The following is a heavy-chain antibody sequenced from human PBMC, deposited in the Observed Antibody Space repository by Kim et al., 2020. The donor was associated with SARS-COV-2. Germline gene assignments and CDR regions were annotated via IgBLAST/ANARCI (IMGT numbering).Heavy chain of an antibody. CDR2: IRSKANNYAT. D-gene: IGHD6-19*01. Sequence: GGSLRLSCAASGFTFSGSTMHWVRQASGKGLEWVGRIRSKANNYATAYAASVKNRFTISRDDSKRTKYLQMNSLKTEDTAVYYCTRVNPTAGGWYDAFDIWGQGTKVTVSS. CDR1: GFTFSGST. V-gene: IGHV3-73*01. CDR3: TRVNPTAGGWYDAFDI. J-gene: IGHJ3*02.